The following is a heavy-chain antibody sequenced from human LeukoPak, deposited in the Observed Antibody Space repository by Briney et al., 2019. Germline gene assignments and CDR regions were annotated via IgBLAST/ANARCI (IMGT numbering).Heavy chain of an antibody. CDR2: IYYSGST. V-gene: IGHV4-59*08. Sequence: RPSETLSLTCAVYGGSFSGYYWSWIRQPPGKGLEWIGYIYYSGSTNYNPSLKSRVTISVDTSKNQFSLKLSSVTAADTAVYYCASGYYYDSSGYHHAFDIWGQGTMVTVSS. D-gene: IGHD3-22*01. CDR1: GGSFSGYY. J-gene: IGHJ3*02. CDR3: ASGYYYDSSGYHHAFDI.